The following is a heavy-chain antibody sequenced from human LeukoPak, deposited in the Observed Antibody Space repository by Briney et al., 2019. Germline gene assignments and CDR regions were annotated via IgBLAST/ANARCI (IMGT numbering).Heavy chain of an antibody. D-gene: IGHD3-10*01. CDR2: IYYSGST. V-gene: IGHV4-30-4*08. CDR3: AREGMVREVYYYCLDV. Sequence: SQTLSLTCTVSGGSISSGNYYWSWIRQPPGKGLEWIGDIYYSGSTYYNPSLKSRVTISVDTSKNQFSLKLSSVTAADTAVYYCAREGMVREVYYYCLDVWGQGTTVTASS. J-gene: IGHJ6*02. CDR1: GGSISSGNYY.